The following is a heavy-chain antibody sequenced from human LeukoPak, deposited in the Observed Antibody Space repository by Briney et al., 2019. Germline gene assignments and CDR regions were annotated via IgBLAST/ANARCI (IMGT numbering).Heavy chain of an antibody. CDR2: INPSGGST. V-gene: IGHV1-46*03. D-gene: IGHD3-16*01. CDR1: GYTFTSYY. CDR3: ARDLIMITFGGGLDY. J-gene: IGHJ4*02. Sequence: ASVKVSCKASGYTFTSYYMHWVRQAPGQGLEWMGIINPSGGSTSYAQKFQGRVTMTRATSTSTVYMELSSLRSEDTAVYSCARDLIMITFGGGLDYWGQGTLVTVSS.